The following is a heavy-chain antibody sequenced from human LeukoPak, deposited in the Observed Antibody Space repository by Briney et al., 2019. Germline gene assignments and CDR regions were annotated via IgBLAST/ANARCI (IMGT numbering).Heavy chain of an antibody. J-gene: IGHJ4*02. D-gene: IGHD5-18*01. CDR3: ARIGPNMWIQLLYYFDY. CDR1: GYTFTGYY. CDR2: INPNSGGT. V-gene: IGHV1-2*02. Sequence: ASVKVSCKASGYTFTGYYMHWVRQAPGQGPGWMGWINPNSGGTNYAQKFQGRVTMTRDTSISTAYMELSRLRSDDTAVYYCARIGPNMWIQLLYYFDYWGQGTLVTVSS.